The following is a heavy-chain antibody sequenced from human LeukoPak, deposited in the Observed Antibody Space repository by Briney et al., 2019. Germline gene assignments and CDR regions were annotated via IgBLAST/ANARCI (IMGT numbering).Heavy chain of an antibody. CDR1: GYTFTGYY. V-gene: IGHV1-2*02. J-gene: IGHJ4*02. D-gene: IGHD3-16*01. CDR2: INPNSGGT. CDR3: ARHLRVTFGGGQTFDY. Sequence: ASVKVSCKASGYTFTGYYMHWVRQAPGQGLEWMGWINPNSGGTNYAQKFQGRVTMTRDTSISTAYMELSRLRSDDTAVYYCARHLRVTFGGGQTFDYWGQGTLVTVSS.